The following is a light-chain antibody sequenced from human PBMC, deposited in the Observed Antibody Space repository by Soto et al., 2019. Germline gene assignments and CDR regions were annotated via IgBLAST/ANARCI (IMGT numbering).Light chain of an antibody. V-gene: IGLV2-14*01. CDR2: EVS. CDR1: GSDVGAYVY. J-gene: IGLJ1*01. CDR3: SSYTSSSTLYV. Sequence: QSALTQPASVSGSPGQSITISFTGTGSDVGAYVYVSWYQHHPGKAPKLIIYEVSNRPSGVSNRFSGSKSGNTASLTISGLQAEDEADYYCSSYTSSSTLYVFGIGTKVTVL.